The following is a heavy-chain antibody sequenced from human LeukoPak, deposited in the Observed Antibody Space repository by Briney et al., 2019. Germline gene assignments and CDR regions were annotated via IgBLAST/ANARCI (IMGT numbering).Heavy chain of an antibody. CDR2: IRPMNSDV. J-gene: IGHJ4*02. D-gene: IGHD4-17*01. CDR3: ASRPFETTVVPWDFY. Sequence: GESLKISCKGSGYSFTTYWVAWVRQLPGKGLEWMGIIRPMNSDVRYSPSFQGQVAISADRSINTAYLQWSSLTASDTAMYYCASRPFETTVVPWDFYWGQGTQVTVSS. CDR1: GYSFTTYW. V-gene: IGHV5-51*01.